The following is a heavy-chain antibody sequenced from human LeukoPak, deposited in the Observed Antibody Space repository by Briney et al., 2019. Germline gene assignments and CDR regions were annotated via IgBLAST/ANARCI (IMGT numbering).Heavy chain of an antibody. CDR1: GFTFSDYY. J-gene: IGHJ3*02. CDR3: ARDVFAISAAAWPDAFDI. V-gene: IGHV3-11*04. CDR2: ISSSGSTI. Sequence: PGGSLRLSCAASGFTFSDYYMSWIRQAPGKGLEWVSYISSSGSTIYYADSVKGRFTISRDNAKNSLYLQMNSLRAEDTAVYYCARDVFAISAAAWPDAFDIWGQGTMVTVSS. D-gene: IGHD6-13*01.